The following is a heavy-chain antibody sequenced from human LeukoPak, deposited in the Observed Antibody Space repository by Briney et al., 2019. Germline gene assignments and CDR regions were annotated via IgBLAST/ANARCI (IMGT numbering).Heavy chain of an antibody. Sequence: HPGGSLRLSCAASGFTFSSYGMHWVRQAPGKGLEWVSYISSSGSTIYYADSVKGRFTISRDNAKNTLYLQMNSLRAEDTAVYYCARGIEGTGTGDFDYWGQGTLVTVSS. CDR2: ISSSGSTI. CDR3: ARGIEGTGTGDFDY. J-gene: IGHJ4*02. V-gene: IGHV3-48*04. CDR1: GFTFSSYG. D-gene: IGHD1-1*01.